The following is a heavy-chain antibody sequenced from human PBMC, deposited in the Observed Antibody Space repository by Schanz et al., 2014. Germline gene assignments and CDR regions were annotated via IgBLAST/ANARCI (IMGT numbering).Heavy chain of an antibody. CDR3: ARLDPYCRSGTCSRAFDF. V-gene: IGHV3-33*08. Sequence: VQLLESGGGLVQPGGSLRLSCAASGFTFSSYSMNWVRQAPGKGLEWVAILWHDGSKKYYADSVKGRFTISRDSSKNTLFLQMNSLRTEDTAVYYCARLDPYCRSGTCSRAFDFWGQGTLVTVSS. CDR2: LWHDGSKK. D-gene: IGHD2-15*01. J-gene: IGHJ4*02. CDR1: GFTFSSYS.